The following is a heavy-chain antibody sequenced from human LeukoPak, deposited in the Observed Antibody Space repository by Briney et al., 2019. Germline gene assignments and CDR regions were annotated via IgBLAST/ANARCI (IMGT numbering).Heavy chain of an antibody. J-gene: IGHJ4*02. Sequence: GGSLRLSCAASGFTFSSYSMNWVRQAPGKGLEWVSSISSSSSYIYYADSVKGRFTISRDNAKNSLYLQINSLRAEDTAVYYCARDRRGRGIQLWPSSSPIDYWGQGTLVTVSS. CDR1: GFTFSSYS. CDR2: ISSSSSYI. CDR3: ARDRRGRGIQLWPSSSPIDY. D-gene: IGHD5-18*01. V-gene: IGHV3-21*01.